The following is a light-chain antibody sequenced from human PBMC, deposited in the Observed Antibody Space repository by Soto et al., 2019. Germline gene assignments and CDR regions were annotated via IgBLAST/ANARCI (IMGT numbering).Light chain of an antibody. J-gene: IGKJ1*01. CDR1: QTISSW. CDR2: KAS. Sequence: SPSNLSGYIGASVALTCRARQTISSWLAWDQQKPGKAPKLLIYKASTLKSGVPSRFSVSGSGTEFTLPISSLQPDDFATYYCQHYNSYSEAFGQGTKVDIK. CDR3: QHYNSYSEA. V-gene: IGKV1-5*03.